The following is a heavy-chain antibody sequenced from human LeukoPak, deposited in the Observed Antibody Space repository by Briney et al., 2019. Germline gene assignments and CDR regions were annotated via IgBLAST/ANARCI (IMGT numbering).Heavy chain of an antibody. CDR3: ARDHDYGPDY. CDR2: IKPDSGAT. D-gene: IGHD4/OR15-4a*01. CDR1: GYSYTVHY. J-gene: IGHJ4*02. V-gene: IGHV1-2*02. Sequence: ASVKLSCKTSGYSYTVHYLHWLRQAPGQGLEWMGWIKPDSGATNFAQNFQGRVTMPSDTSINTAYMELSSLTSDDTAMYYCARDHDYGPDYWGQGTLVSVSA.